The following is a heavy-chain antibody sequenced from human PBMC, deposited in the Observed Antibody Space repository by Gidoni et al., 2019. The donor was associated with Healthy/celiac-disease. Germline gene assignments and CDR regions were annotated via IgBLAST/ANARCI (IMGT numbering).Heavy chain of an antibody. V-gene: IGHV4-34*01. CDR3: ARRPEPYYDFWSGYYPAFDY. Sequence: QVQLQQWGAGLLKPSETLSLTCAVYGGSFSGYYWSWIRQPPGKGLEWIGEINHSGSTNYNPSLKSRVTISVDTSKNQFSLKLSSVTAADTAVYYCARRPEPYYDFWSGYYPAFDYWGQGTLVTVSS. D-gene: IGHD3-3*01. J-gene: IGHJ4*02. CDR1: GGSFSGYY. CDR2: INHSGST.